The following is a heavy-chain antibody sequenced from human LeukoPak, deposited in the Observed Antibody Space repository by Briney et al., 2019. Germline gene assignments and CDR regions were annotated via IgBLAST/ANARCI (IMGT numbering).Heavy chain of an antibody. CDR2: SGSGGST. V-gene: IGHV3-23*01. J-gene: IGHJ4*02. Sequence: GGSLRLSCAASGFTFSSYAMSWVRQAPGKGLEWVSISGSGGSTYYADSVKGRFTISGDNSKNTLYLQMNSLRAEDTAVYYCAKDRHSSGWYGFDYWGQGTLVTVSS. CDR3: AKDRHSSGWYGFDY. CDR1: GFTFSSYA. D-gene: IGHD6-19*01.